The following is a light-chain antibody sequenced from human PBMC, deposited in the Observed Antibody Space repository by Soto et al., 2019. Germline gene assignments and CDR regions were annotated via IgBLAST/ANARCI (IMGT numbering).Light chain of an antibody. CDR1: QSGRRN. J-gene: IGKJ4*01. CDR2: GAS. Sequence: IVVTQSAVPLSVSPWERATPSWRASQSGRRNLAWYQQKPRQAPRLLIAGASTRATGIPARFSGSGSGRQFTRTISGLQTEDFAVYYSEQYDYWPPLTFGGGTKVDI. V-gene: IGKV3-15*01. CDR3: EQYDYWPPLT.